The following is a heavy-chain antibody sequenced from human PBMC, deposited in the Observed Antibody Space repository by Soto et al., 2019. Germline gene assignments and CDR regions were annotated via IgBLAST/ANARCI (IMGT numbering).Heavy chain of an antibody. CDR3: ARDPRGELERRYNWFDP. J-gene: IGHJ5*02. CDR1: SGSISSSNW. Sequence: PSETLSLTCAVSSGSISSSNWWSWVHQPPGKGLEWIGEIYHSGSTNYNPSLKSRVTISVDKSKNQFSLKLSSVTAADTAVYYCARDPRGELERRYNWFDPWGQGTLVTVSS. V-gene: IGHV4-4*02. D-gene: IGHD1-1*01. CDR2: IYHSGST.